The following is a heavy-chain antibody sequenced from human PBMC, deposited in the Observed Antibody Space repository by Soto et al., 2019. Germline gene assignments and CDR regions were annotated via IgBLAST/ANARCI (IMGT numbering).Heavy chain of an antibody. D-gene: IGHD2-15*01. CDR1: GFTFSSYG. CDR3: ARVPRYCSGGSCQYYYYGMDV. Sequence: QVQLVESGGGVVQPGRSLRLSCAASGFTFSSYGMHWVRQAPGKGLEWVAVIWYDGSNKYYADSVKGRFTISRDNSKNTLYLQMNSLRAEDTAVYYCARVPRYCSGGSCQYYYYGMDVW. CDR2: IWYDGSNK. V-gene: IGHV3-33*01. J-gene: IGHJ6*01.